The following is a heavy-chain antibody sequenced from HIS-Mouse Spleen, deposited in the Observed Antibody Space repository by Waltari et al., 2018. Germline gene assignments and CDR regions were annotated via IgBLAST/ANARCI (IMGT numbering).Heavy chain of an antibody. CDR1: GFTFSAYY. V-gene: IGHV3-11*01. J-gene: IGHJ4*02. CDR3: ARDSVIQGPFYSYGYYFDY. CDR2: ISSSGSTI. Sequence: QVQLVASGGGLVKPGGSLRLSCAASGFTFSAYYMSWIRQAPGKGLEWVSYISSSGSTIYYADSVKGRFTISRDNAKNSLYLQMNSLRAEDTAVYYCARDSVIQGPFYSYGYYFDYWGQGTLVTVSS. D-gene: IGHD5-18*01.